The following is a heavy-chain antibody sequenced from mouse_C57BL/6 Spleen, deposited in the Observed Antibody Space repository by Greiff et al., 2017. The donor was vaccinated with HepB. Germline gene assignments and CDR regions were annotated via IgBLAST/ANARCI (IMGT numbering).Heavy chain of an antibody. J-gene: IGHJ2*01. CDR2: ISYDGSN. Sequence: EVQLQESGPGLVKPSQSLSLTCSVTGYSITSGYYWNWIRQFPGNKLEWMGYISYDGSNNYNPSLKNRISITRDTSKNQFFLKLNSVTTEDTATYYCARDRGLRLAFDYWGQGTTLTVSS. V-gene: IGHV3-6*01. D-gene: IGHD2-4*01. CDR1: GYSITSGYY. CDR3: ARDRGLRLAFDY.